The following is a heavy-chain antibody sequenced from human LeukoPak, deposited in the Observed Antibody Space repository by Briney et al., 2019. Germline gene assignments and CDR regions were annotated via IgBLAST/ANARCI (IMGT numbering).Heavy chain of an antibody. CDR3: ARSHYDSSGFGY. Sequence: GGSLRLSCAASGLTFSSYAMHWVRQAPGKGLEWVAVISYDGSNKYYADSVKGRFTISRDNSKNTLYLQMNSLRAEDTAVYYCARSHYDSSGFGYWGQGTLVTVSS. J-gene: IGHJ4*02. CDR1: GLTFSSYA. V-gene: IGHV3-30*04. CDR2: ISYDGSNK. D-gene: IGHD3-22*01.